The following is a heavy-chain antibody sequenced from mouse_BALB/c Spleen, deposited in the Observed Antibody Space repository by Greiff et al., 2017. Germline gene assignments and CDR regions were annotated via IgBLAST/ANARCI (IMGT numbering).Heavy chain of an antibody. V-gene: IGHV1-69*02. Sequence: QVQLKQPGAELVKPGAPVKLSCKASGYTFTSYWMNWVKQRPGRGLEWIGRIDPSDSETHYNQKFKDKATLTVDKSSSTAYIQLSSLTSEDSAVYYCARGGLYGNYGAMDYWGQGTSVTVSS. CDR1: GYTFTSYW. J-gene: IGHJ4*01. CDR3: ARGGLYGNYGAMDY. CDR2: IDPSDSET. D-gene: IGHD2-1*01.